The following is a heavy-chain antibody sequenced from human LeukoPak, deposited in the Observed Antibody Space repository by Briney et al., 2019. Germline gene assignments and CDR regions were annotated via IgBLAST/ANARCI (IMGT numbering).Heavy chain of an antibody. D-gene: IGHD2-15*01. CDR2: INAGNGNT. J-gene: IGHJ6*02. CDR3: ASGGTEEYDGGSCCRPPHYYYYGMDV. CDR1: GYTFTSYA. Sequence: ASVKVSCKASGYTFTSYAMHWVRQAPGQRLEWMGWINAGNGNTKYSQKFQGRVTITRDTSASTAYMELSSLRSEDTAVYYCASGGTEEYDGGSCCRPPHYYYYGMDVWGQGTTVTVSS. V-gene: IGHV1-3*01.